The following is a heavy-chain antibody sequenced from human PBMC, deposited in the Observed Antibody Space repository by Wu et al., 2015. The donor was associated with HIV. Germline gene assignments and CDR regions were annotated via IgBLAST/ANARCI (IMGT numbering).Heavy chain of an antibody. Sequence: QAQLVQFGDEVKKPGSSVKVTCKASGDGFTSYAVSWVRQAPGQGLEWMGGINPLFGTTKHVQRFQDRVTFSTDESKRTVYMELSSLRNEDTAVYYCARNTDSVATSLYSLGVWGQGTTVTVS. J-gene: IGHJ6*02. CDR1: GDGFTSYA. D-gene: IGHD5-12*01. V-gene: IGHV1-69*05. CDR2: INPLFGTT. CDR3: ARNTDSVATSLYSLGV.